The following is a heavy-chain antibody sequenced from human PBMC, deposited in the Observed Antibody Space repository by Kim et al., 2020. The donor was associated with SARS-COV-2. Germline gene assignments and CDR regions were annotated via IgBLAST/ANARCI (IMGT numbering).Heavy chain of an antibody. Sequence: GGSLRLSCAASGFTFSSYGMHWVRQAPGKGLEWVAVISYDGSNKYYADSVKGRFTISRDNSKNTLYLQMNSLRAEDTAVYYCAKDQGYDFWSGYYYYYG. CDR1: GFTFSSYG. D-gene: IGHD3-3*01. CDR2: ISYDGSNK. CDR3: AKDQGYDFWSGYYYYYG. J-gene: IGHJ6*01. V-gene: IGHV3-30*18.